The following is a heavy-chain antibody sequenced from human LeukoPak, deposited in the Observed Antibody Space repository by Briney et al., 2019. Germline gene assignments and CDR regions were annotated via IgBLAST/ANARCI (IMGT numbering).Heavy chain of an antibody. V-gene: IGHV4-34*01. Sequence: SETLSLTCAVYGVSFSGYYWSWIRQPPGKGLEWIGEINHSGSTNYNPSLKSRVTISVDTSKNQFSLKLSSVTAADTAVYYCARGTSIRTFDYWGQGTLVTVSS. CDR1: GVSFSGYY. D-gene: IGHD6-6*01. CDR3: ARGTSIRTFDY. J-gene: IGHJ4*02. CDR2: INHSGST.